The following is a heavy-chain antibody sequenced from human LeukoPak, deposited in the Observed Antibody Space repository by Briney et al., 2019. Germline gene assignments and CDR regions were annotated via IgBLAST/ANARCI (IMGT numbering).Heavy chain of an antibody. D-gene: IGHD5-18*01. J-gene: IGHJ4*02. V-gene: IGHV1-69*05. CDR3: ARTDTAMVSY. CDR1: GGTFSSYA. CDR2: IIPIFTTA. Sequence: SVKVPCKASGGTFSSYAITWVRQAPGQGLEWMGGIIPIFTTANYAQKFQGRVTITTDESTSTAYMELSSLRSEDTAVYYCARTDTAMVSYWGQGTLVTVSS.